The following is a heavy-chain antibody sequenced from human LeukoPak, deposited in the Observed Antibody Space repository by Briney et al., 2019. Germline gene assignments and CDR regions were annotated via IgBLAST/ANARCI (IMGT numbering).Heavy chain of an antibody. D-gene: IGHD3-16*01. J-gene: IGHJ5*02. V-gene: IGHV1-8*01. CDR3: ARVYTAGGWFDP. Sequence: GALVKVSCKASGYTFTSYDINWVRQATGQGLEWMGWMNPNSGNTGYAQKFQGRVTMTRNTSISTAYMELSSLRSEDTAVYYCARVYTAGGWFDPWGQGTLVTVSS. CDR1: GYTFTSYD. CDR2: MNPNSGNT.